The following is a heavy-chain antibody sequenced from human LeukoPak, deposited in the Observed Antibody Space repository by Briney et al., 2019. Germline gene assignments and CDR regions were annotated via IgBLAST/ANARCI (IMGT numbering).Heavy chain of an antibody. CDR2: IGTAGDT. CDR1: GFTFSRYD. J-gene: IGHJ4*02. CDR3: ARVRRYCTSTGCSSEYDY. Sequence: GGSLRLSCAASGFTFSRYDMHWVRQPTGKSLELVSAIGTAGDTYYIGSVKGRFTISRENAKNSLYLQMGSLRAGDTAVYYCARVRRYCTSTGCSSEYDYWGQGTLVTVSS. D-gene: IGHD2-15*01. V-gene: IGHV3-13*01.